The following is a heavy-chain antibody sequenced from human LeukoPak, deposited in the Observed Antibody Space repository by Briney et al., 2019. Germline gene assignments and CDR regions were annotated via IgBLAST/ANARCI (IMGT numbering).Heavy chain of an antibody. J-gene: IGHJ4*02. Sequence: GSLRLSCAASGFTFSSYSMNWVRQAPGKGLEWVSSISSSSTYIYYADSLKGRFTISRDNAKDSLYLEMNSLRAEDTAVYYCAEMATGYWGQGTLVTVSS. CDR2: ISSSSTYI. CDR1: GFTFSSYS. CDR3: AEMATGY. D-gene: IGHD5-24*01. V-gene: IGHV3-21*01.